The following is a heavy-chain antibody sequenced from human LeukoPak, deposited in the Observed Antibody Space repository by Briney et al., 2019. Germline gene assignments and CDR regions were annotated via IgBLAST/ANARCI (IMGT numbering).Heavy chain of an antibody. J-gene: IGHJ4*02. V-gene: IGHV3-21*01. Sequence: PGGSLRLSCEASGFVFSTYTMNWVRQAPGKGLEWVSSISSSSYIYYEDSLRGRFTVSRDNARNPLYLQMNSLRAEDTAMYYCARERGGSHSPFDYWGQGTLVSVSS. CDR3: ARERGGSHSPFDY. D-gene: IGHD1-26*01. CDR1: GFVFSTYT. CDR2: ISSSSYI.